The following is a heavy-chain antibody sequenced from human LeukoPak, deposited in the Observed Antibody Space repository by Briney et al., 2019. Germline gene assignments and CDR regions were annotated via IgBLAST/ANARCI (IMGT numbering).Heavy chain of an antibody. V-gene: IGHV4-59*01. CDR2: LRYGGNT. CDR3: ARESSTSQTNLFDY. Sequence: PSETLSLTCTVSGDSITSNYWSWIRQPPAKGLDWIGYLRYGGNTNHNSSLKSRITISLDTSKNQFSLRLSSVTAADTAIYYCARESSTSQTNLFDYWGQGTLVTVSS. J-gene: IGHJ4*02. D-gene: IGHD6-6*01. CDR1: GDSITSNY.